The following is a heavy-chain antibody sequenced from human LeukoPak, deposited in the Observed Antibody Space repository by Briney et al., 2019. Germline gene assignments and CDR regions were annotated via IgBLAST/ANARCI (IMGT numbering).Heavy chain of an antibody. Sequence: SQTLSLTCAISGDSVSSNSAAWNWIRQSPSRGLEWLGRTYYRSKWYNDYAVSVKSRITINPDTSKNQFSLQLNSVTPEDTAVYYCARDPRPSYYYDSSGERAFDIWGQGTMVTVSP. CDR1: GDSVSSNSAA. CDR3: ARDPRPSYYYDSSGERAFDI. D-gene: IGHD3-22*01. J-gene: IGHJ3*02. CDR2: TYYRSKWYN. V-gene: IGHV6-1*01.